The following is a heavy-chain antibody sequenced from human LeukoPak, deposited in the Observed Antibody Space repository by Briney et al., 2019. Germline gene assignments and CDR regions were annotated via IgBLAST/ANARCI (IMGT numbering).Heavy chain of an antibody. CDR3: AKDEYYYGSGSYYNDFDY. V-gene: IGHV3-21*01. CDR1: GFTFSSYS. J-gene: IGHJ4*02. D-gene: IGHD3-10*01. Sequence: PGGSLRLSCAASGFTFSSYSMNWVRQAPGKGLEWVSSISSSSSYIYYADSVKGRFTISRDNAKNSLYLQMNSLRAEDTAVYYCAKDEYYYGSGSYYNDFDYWGQGTLVTVSS. CDR2: ISSSSSYI.